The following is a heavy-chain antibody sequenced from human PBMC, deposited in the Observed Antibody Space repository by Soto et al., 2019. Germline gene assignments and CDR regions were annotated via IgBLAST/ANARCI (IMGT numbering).Heavy chain of an antibody. D-gene: IGHD6-19*01. Sequence: GGPLRLSCAASGFIFSNYGMHWVRQAPGKGLEWVALIWYDGTFQYYAESVKGRFTISRDNSKNTLYLQMNTLGVEDTALYYCARAPWSGWYHRLYNWGQGTLVTVSS. CDR3: ARAPWSGWYHRLYN. V-gene: IGHV3-33*01. CDR2: IWYDGTFQ. J-gene: IGHJ4*02. CDR1: GFIFSNYG.